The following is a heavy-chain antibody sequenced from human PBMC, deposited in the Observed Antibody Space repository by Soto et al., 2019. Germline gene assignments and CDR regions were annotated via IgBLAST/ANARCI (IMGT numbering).Heavy chain of an antibody. J-gene: IGHJ4*02. CDR2: IIPMFGTT. Sequence: QVQLVQSGAEVKKPGSSVKVSCKASGGTFSSYTINWVRQAPGPGLEWMGGIIPMFGTTDYAEKFQGRVTITADESTSTAYMELTGLRSEDTAFYYCARDGAGVGATSDYWGQGTLVTVSS. CDR1: GGTFSSYT. D-gene: IGHD1-26*01. V-gene: IGHV1-69*12. CDR3: ARDGAGVGATSDY.